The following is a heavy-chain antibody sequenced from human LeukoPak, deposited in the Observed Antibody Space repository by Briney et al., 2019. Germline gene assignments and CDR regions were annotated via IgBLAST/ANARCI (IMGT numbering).Heavy chain of an antibody. J-gene: IGHJ4*02. CDR2: IHHSGST. V-gene: IGHV4-39*07. Sequence: SETLSLTCTVSSGSISTSNYYWGWVRQPPGKGLEWIGSIHHSGSTYYNPSLKSRVTISVDTSKNQFSLKLSSVTAADTAVYYCARAVLYWGQGTLVTVSS. CDR3: ARAVLY. CDR1: SGSISTSNYY.